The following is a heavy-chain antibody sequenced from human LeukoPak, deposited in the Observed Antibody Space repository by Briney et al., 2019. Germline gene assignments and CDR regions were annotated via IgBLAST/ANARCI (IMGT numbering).Heavy chain of an antibody. V-gene: IGHV3-30*02. D-gene: IGHD1-26*01. J-gene: IGHJ4*02. CDR2: IHHDGSNK. Sequence: GGSLRLSCAASGFTFSSYGMHWVRQAPGKGLDWVAFIHHDGSNKYYADSVRGRFTISRDNAKNSLYLQMNSLRAEDTAVYYCAPGALDYWGQGTLVTVSS. CDR1: GFTFSSYG. CDR3: APGALDY.